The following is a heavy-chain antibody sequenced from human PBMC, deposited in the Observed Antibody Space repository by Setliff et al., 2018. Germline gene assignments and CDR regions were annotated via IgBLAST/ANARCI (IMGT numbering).Heavy chain of an antibody. V-gene: IGHV3-20*04. D-gene: IGHD3-22*01. CDR2: IKWNRGDR. CDR3: AKVDSPNSSGYPRHFDAFDI. CDR1: GFTFDDYD. J-gene: IGHJ3*02. Sequence: PGGSLRLSCVASGFTFDDYDMAWVRQAPGKGLEWVAGIKWNRGDRGYADSVKGRFTISRDNSKNSLYLQMNSLRTEDTALYYCAKVDSPNSSGYPRHFDAFDIWGQGTMVTVSS.